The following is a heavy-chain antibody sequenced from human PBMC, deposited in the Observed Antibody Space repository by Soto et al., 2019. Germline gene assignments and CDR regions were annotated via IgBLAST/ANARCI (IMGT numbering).Heavy chain of an antibody. J-gene: IGHJ6*03. CDR3: ARGGEDCSSTSCYFRYYYMDV. Sequence: QVQLQESGPGLVKPSETLSLTCTVSGGSISSYYWSWIRQPPGKGLEWIGYIYYSGSTYYNPSLKSRVTISVDTSKNQFSLKLSSVTAADTAVYYCARGGEDCSSTSCYFRYYYMDVWGKGSTVTVSS. CDR2: IYYSGST. CDR1: GGSISSYY. V-gene: IGHV4-59*01. D-gene: IGHD2-2*01.